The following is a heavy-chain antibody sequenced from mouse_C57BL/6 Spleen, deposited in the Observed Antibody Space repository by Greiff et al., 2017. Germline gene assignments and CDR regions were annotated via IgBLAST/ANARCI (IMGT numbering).Heavy chain of an antibody. Sequence: QVQLQQPVAELVKPGASVKLSCKASGYTFTSYWMHWVKQRPGRGLEWIGRIDPNSGGTKYNEKFKSKATLTVDKPSSTAYMQLSSLTSEDSAVYYCARNYYGSSYWYFDVWGTGTTVTVSS. J-gene: IGHJ1*03. D-gene: IGHD1-1*01. V-gene: IGHV1-72*01. CDR1: GYTFTSYW. CDR2: IDPNSGGT. CDR3: ARNYYGSSYWYFDV.